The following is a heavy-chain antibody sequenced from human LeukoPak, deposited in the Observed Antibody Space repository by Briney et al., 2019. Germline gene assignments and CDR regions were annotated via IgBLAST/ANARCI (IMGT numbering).Heavy chain of an antibody. CDR1: GYTFTSYY. CDR2: INPSGGST. D-gene: IGHD6-13*01. CDR3: ARDFGGYSCSFDY. Sequence: ASVKVSCKASGYTFTSYYMHWVRHAPGPGLEWMGIINPSGGSTSYAQQFHGRVTMNRDTSLSTVYMELSSTRSEDTAVYYCARDFGGYSCSFDYWGQGTLVTVSS. V-gene: IGHV1-46*01. J-gene: IGHJ4*02.